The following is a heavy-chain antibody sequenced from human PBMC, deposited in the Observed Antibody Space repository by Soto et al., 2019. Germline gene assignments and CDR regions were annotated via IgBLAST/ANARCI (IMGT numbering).Heavy chain of an antibody. Sequence: PGGSLRLSCAASGFTFRSYAMSWVRQAPRKGLEWVSAISGSGGNIYYADSVKGRFTISRDNSKNILSLQMNSLRGDDSAVYYCARDSRPLDQYYYYGMDVWGQGTTVTVSS. D-gene: IGHD1-1*01. CDR3: ARDSRPLDQYYYYGMDV. J-gene: IGHJ6*02. CDR1: GFTFRSYA. V-gene: IGHV3-23*01. CDR2: ISGSGGNI.